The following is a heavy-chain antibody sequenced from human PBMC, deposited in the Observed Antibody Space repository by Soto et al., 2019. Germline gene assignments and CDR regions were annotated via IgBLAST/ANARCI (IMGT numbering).Heavy chain of an antibody. V-gene: IGHV4-59*01. CDR2: IYNGERT. Sequence: QVHLQESGPGLVKPSETMSLTCTASGASIRNFYWNWVRQFPGKGLEWIGHIYNGERTNYNPYLTSRVTISVDTSKNQFSLKLSSVTVADPAVYYCAHTSWWPGFDYWGQGPLVAVSS. CDR3: AHTSWWPGFDY. D-gene: IGHD2-15*01. J-gene: IGHJ4*02. CDR1: GASIRNFY.